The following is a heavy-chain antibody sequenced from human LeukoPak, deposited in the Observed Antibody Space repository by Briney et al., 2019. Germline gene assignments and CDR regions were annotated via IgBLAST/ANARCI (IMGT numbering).Heavy chain of an antibody. CDR3: ATDRWVVSGGTNLDS. CDR2: ISYDGSKK. D-gene: IGHD4-23*01. J-gene: IGHJ4*02. V-gene: IGHV3-30*09. Sequence: PGGSLRLSCAASGFTFSSYWMNWVRQAPGEGLDWVAVISYDGSKKYYADSVEGRFAISRDNSKNALFLEMNSLRAEDTAVYYCATDRWVVSGGTNLDSWGQGTLVTVSS. CDR1: GFTFSSYW.